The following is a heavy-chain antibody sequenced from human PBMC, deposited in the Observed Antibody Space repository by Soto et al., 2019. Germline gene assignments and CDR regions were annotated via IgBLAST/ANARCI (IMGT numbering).Heavy chain of an antibody. Sequence: EVQLLESGGGLVQPGGSLRLSCAASGFTFSSYAMSWVRQAPGKGLEWVSAISGSGGSTYYADSVKGRFTISRDNSKXXXXXXXXXXXXXXXXXXXXXXXXXXXGGXDYWGQGTLVTVSS. CDR1: GFTFSSYA. J-gene: IGHJ4*02. V-gene: IGHV3-23*01. CDR3: XXXXXXXGGXDY. D-gene: IGHD2-15*01. CDR2: ISGSGGST.